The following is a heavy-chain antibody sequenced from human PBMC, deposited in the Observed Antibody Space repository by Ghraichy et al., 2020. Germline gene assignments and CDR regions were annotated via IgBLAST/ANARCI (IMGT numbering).Heavy chain of an antibody. Sequence: GSLRLSCAASGFNFSRYAMHWVRQAPGKGLEWVALISYNGSNKYYADSVKGRFTISRDNSENTMYLEMNSLRTEDTAVYYCARDRLATTGAGGKGYFDLWGRGTLVTVSS. CDR1: GFNFSRYA. J-gene: IGHJ2*01. V-gene: IGHV3-30*04. CDR3: ARDRLATTGAGGKGYFDL. CDR2: ISYNGSNK. D-gene: IGHD6-13*01.